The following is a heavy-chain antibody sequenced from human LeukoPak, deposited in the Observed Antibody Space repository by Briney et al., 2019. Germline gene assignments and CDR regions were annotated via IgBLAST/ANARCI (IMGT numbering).Heavy chain of an antibody. D-gene: IGHD3-10*01. CDR1: GGSISSYY. V-gene: IGHV4-59*01. Sequence: SETLSLTCTVSGGSISSYYWNWIREPPGKGLEWIGYIYYSGSTNYTPSLKSRVSISVDTSKNQFSLKLSSVTAADTAVYYCAKDLGSGKRYFDLWGRGTLVTVSS. CDR2: IYYSGST. J-gene: IGHJ2*01. CDR3: AKDLGSGKRYFDL.